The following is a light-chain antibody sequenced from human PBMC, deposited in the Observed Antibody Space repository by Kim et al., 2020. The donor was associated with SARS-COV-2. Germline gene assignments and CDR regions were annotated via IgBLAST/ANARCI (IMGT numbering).Light chain of an antibody. J-gene: IGLJ3*02. V-gene: IGLV2-14*03. CDR2: DVS. Sequence: QSALTQPASVSGSPGQSITISCTGTSDDIGCYKYVSWYQQIAGRVPTLIISDVSDRPSGISHRFSGSKSGNTASLTISGLQAEDEGDYYCSSSTSRMTWVFGGGTQLTVL. CDR1: SDDIGCYKY. CDR3: SSSTSRMTWV.